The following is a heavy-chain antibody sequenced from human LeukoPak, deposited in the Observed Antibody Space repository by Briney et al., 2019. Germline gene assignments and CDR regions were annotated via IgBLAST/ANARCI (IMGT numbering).Heavy chain of an antibody. Sequence: TGGSLRLSCAASGFTFSNYEMNWVRQAPGKGPEWVSYISSSGSIIYYADSVKGRFTISRDNAENSLYLQMNSLRAEDTAVYYCARGFRGYSGTYYDDYWGQGTLVTVSS. CDR3: ARGFRGYSGTYYDDY. CDR2: ISSSGSII. V-gene: IGHV3-48*03. CDR1: GFTFSNYE. J-gene: IGHJ4*02. D-gene: IGHD1-26*01.